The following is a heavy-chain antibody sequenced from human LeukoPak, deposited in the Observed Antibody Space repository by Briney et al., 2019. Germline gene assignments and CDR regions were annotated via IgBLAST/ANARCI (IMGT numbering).Heavy chain of an antibody. V-gene: IGHV3-30*18. CDR2: ISYDGSNK. Sequence: PGGSLRLSCAASGFTFSSYGMHWVRQAPGKGLEWVAVISYDGSNKYYADSVKGRFTIARDNSKNTLYLQMNSLRAEDTAVYYCAKDTRPERVVVINYYYYYGMDVWGQGTTVTVSS. CDR1: GFTFSSYG. CDR3: AKDTRPERVVVINYYYYYGMDV. J-gene: IGHJ6*02. D-gene: IGHD3-22*01.